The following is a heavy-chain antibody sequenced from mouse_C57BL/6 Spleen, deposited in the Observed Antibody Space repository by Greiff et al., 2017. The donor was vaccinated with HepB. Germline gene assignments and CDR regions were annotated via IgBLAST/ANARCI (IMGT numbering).Heavy chain of an antibody. Sequence: QVQLQQPGAELVRPGSSVKLSCKASGYTFTSYWMHWVKQRPIQGLEWIGNIDPSDSETHYNQKFKDKATLTVDKSSSTAYMQLSGLTSEDSAVYEWARGAGGYAMDYWGQGTSVTVSS. V-gene: IGHV1-52*01. CDR3: ARGAGGYAMDY. CDR1: GYTFTSYW. CDR2: IDPSDSET. D-gene: IGHD3-3*01. J-gene: IGHJ4*01.